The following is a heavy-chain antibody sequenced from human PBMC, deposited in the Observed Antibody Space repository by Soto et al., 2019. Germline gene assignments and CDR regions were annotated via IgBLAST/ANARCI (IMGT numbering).Heavy chain of an antibody. CDR3: AKAPWSGSYFLGTYYFDF. J-gene: IGHJ4*02. D-gene: IGHD3-10*01. Sequence: EVQLLESGGGLVQPGGSLRLSCAASGFTFSSYAMSWVRQAPGKGLEWVSAISGSGGSTYYADSVKGRFTISRDNSKTTLYLQMNRRRAEDTAVYYCAKAPWSGSYFLGTYYFDFWGQGTLVTVAS. CDR1: GFTFSSYA. CDR2: ISGSGGST. V-gene: IGHV3-23*01.